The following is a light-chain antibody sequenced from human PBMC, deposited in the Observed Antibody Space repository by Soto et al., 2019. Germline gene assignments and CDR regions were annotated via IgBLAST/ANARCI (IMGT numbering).Light chain of an antibody. CDR1: SSDVGGYDY. CDR3: SSYTSSNSVV. CDR2: DVS. Sequence: QSVLTQPASVSGSPGQSITISCTGTSSDVGGYDYVSWYQQHPGKVPKLMIYDVSNRPSGVSNRFSGSKSGNTASLTISGLQAEDEADYYCSSYTSSNSVVFGGGTQLNVL. J-gene: IGLJ2*01. V-gene: IGLV2-14*01.